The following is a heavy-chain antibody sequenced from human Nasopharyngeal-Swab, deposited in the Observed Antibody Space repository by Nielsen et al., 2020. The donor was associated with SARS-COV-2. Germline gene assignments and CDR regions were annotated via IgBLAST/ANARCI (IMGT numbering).Heavy chain of an antibody. J-gene: IGHJ3*01. Sequence: SETLSLTCTVSGGSISSDNYFWSWIRQRPGKGLEWIGYIHYTGKTYYNPSLESRLTISLDTSRNQFSLMLRSVTAADTAVHYCAREVINQAVSDAFDFWGQGTMVTVSS. CDR1: GGSISSDNYF. V-gene: IGHV4-31*03. D-gene: IGHD3-16*02. CDR3: AREVINQAVSDAFDF. CDR2: IHYTGKT.